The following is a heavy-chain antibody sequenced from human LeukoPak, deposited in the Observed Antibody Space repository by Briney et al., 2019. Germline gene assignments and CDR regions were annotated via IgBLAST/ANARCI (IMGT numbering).Heavy chain of an antibody. CDR2: IIPIFATT. V-gene: IGHV1-69*13. CDR1: GGTFSSYA. J-gene: IGHJ6*03. D-gene: IGHD1-1*01. CDR3: ARQLERRYYYYMDV. Sequence: GASVKVSCKASGGTFSSYAISRVRQAPGQGLEWMGGIIPIFATTNYAQKFQGRVTITADESTSTAYMELSSLRSEDTAVYYCARQLERRYYYYMDVWGKGTTVTVSS.